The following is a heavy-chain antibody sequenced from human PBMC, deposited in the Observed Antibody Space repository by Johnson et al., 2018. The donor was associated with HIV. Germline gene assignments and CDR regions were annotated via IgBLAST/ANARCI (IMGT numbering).Heavy chain of an antibody. CDR1: GFTFSCCG. CDR3: ARDQTGVTTI. V-gene: IGHV3-30*19. J-gene: IGHJ3*02. Sequence: QVQLVESGGGLVQPGGSLRFSCAASGFTFSCCGMHWVRQAPGKGLEWVAVISYDGSNKYYADSVKGRFTISRDNSKNTLYLQMNSLRAEDTAVYYCARDQTGVTTIWGQGTMVTVSS. CDR2: ISYDGSNK. D-gene: IGHD7-27*01.